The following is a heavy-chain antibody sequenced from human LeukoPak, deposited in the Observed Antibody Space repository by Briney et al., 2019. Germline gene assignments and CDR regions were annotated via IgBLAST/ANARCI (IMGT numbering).Heavy chain of an antibody. CDR1: GGSFSGYY. V-gene: IGHV4-34*01. CDR2: INHSGST. CDR3: ARGPNPVSRRLPRLGYFDY. J-gene: IGHJ4*02. D-gene: IGHD1-14*01. Sequence: SETLSLTCAVYGGSFSGYYWSWIRQPPGKGLEWIGEINHSGSTNYNPSLKSRVTISVDTSKNQFSLKLSSVTAADTAAYYCARGPNPVSRRLPRLGYFDYWGQGTLVTVSS.